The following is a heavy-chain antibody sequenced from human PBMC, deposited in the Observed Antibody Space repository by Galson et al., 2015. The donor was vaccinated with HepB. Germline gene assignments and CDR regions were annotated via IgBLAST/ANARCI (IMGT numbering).Heavy chain of an antibody. CDR1: GFTFSSYG. V-gene: IGHV3-33*08. D-gene: IGHD3-9*01. CDR2: IWYDGSNQ. J-gene: IGHJ4*02. Sequence: SLRLSCAASGFTFSSYGIHWVRQAPGKGLEWVAVIWYDGSNQYYADSVKGRFTISRDNSKNTLYLQMNSLRAEDTAAYYCARDSAILTGLSEWGQGTLVTVSS. CDR3: ARDSAILTGLSE.